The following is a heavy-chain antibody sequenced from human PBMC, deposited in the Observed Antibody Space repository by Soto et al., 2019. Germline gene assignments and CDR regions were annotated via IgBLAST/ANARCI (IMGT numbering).Heavy chain of an antibody. CDR2: IYYSGST. CDR3: ARDLSYYDSSGYYGGNWFDP. J-gene: IGHJ5*02. Sequence: SETLSLTCTVSGGSVSSGSYYWSWIRQPPGKGLEWIGYIYYSGSTNYNPSLKSRVTISVDTSKNQFSLKLSSVTAADTAVYYCARDLSYYDSSGYYGGNWFDPWGQGTLVTVYS. CDR1: GGSVSSGSYY. D-gene: IGHD3-22*01. V-gene: IGHV4-61*01.